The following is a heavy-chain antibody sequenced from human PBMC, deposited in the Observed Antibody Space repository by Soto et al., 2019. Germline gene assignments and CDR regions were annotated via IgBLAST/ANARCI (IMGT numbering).Heavy chain of an antibody. J-gene: IGHJ5*02. CDR1: GCTIRGYF. D-gene: IGHD1-26*01. Sequence: SETLSLTSTVSGCTIRGYFWSWMRQPPGKELEWIGYIYYSGSTNYNPSLKSRITMSVDSSKNQFSLKLSSVTAADTAVYYCARNTGATINWFDPWGQGTQVAVS. V-gene: IGHV4-59*01. CDR2: IYYSGST. CDR3: ARNTGATINWFDP.